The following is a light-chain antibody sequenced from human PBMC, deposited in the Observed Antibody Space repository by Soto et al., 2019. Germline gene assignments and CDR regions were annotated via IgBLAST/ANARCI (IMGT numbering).Light chain of an antibody. CDR3: QQYGFSFRA. CDR1: QSVSSTY. CDR2: GAS. J-gene: IGKJ1*01. V-gene: IGKV3-20*01. Sequence: EILLTQSPGTLSLSPGERATLSCRASQSVSSTYLSWYQLKPGQAPRLLIYGASSRATGIPDRFSGSGSRTDFTLTISRLEPEDLAVYYCQQYGFSFRAFGQGTKVEL.